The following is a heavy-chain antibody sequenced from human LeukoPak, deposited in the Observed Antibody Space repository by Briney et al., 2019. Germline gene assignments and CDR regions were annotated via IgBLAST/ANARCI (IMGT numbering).Heavy chain of an antibody. CDR1: GYTFTGYY. Sequence: ASVKVSCKASGYTFTGYYMHWVRQAPGQGLEWMGWINPNSGGTNYAQKFQGRVTMTRDTSISTAYMELSRLRSDDTAVYYCARDRSSYSGSYYFDYWGQGTLVTVSS. D-gene: IGHD1-26*01. CDR2: INPNSGGT. CDR3: ARDRSSYSGSYYFDY. J-gene: IGHJ4*02. V-gene: IGHV1-2*02.